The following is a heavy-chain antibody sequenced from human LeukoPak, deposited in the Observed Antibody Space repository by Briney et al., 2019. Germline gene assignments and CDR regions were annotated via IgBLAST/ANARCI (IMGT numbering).Heavy chain of an antibody. CDR2: IYTSGST. V-gene: IGHV4-4*07. J-gene: IGHJ5*02. CDR1: GGSISGCY. Sequence: PSETLSLTCTVSGGSISGCYWSWIRQPAGKGLEWIGRIYTSGSTTYNPSLKSRVTMSVDTSRNQFSLKLSSVTAADTAVYYCARATSWYVSCFDPWGQGTLVTVSS. D-gene: IGHD2-2*01. CDR3: ARATSWYVSCFDP.